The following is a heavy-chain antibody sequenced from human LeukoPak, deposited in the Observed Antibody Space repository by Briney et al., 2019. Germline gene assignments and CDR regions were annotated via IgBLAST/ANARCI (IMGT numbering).Heavy chain of an antibody. CDR1: GFTFSTYA. CDR3: ATDQLGGYGSYDY. J-gene: IGHJ4*02. D-gene: IGHD3-10*01. Sequence: GGSLRLSCAGSGFTFSTYAMHWVRQAPGKGLEWVAYIRYDGNYKYYADSVKGRFTISRDNSKNTLYLQMNSLRAEDTAVYYCATDQLGGYGSYDYWGQGTLVTVSS. V-gene: IGHV3-30*02. CDR2: IRYDGNYK.